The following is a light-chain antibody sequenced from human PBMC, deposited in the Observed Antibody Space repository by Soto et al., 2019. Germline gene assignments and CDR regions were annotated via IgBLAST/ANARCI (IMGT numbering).Light chain of an antibody. J-gene: IGLJ1*01. V-gene: IGLV1-40*01. CDR2: GNS. Sequence: QPVLTQPPSVSGAPGQRVTISCTGSSSNIGAGYDVPWYQQLPGTAPKLLIYGNSNRPSGVPDRYSGSKSGTSASLAITGLQAEDEAVYYCQSYDSSRSYVFGTGTKVTVL. CDR3: QSYDSSRSYV. CDR1: SSNIGAGYD.